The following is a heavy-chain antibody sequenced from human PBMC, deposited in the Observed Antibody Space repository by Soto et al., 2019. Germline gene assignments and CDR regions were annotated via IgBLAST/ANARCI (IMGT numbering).Heavy chain of an antibody. V-gene: IGHV1-69*12. CDR3: ARALHSGYHGTVHFDY. J-gene: IGHJ4*02. CDR2: IIPIFGTA. Sequence: QVQLVQSGAEVKKPGSSVKVSCKASGGTFSSYAISWVRQAPGRRLEWMGGIIPIFGTANYAQKFQGRVTITADESTSTAYMELSSLRSEDTAVYYCARALHSGYHGTVHFDYWGQGTLVTVSS. D-gene: IGHD5-12*01. CDR1: GGTFSSYA.